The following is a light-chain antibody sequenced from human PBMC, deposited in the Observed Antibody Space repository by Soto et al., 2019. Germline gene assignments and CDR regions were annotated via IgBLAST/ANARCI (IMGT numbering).Light chain of an antibody. Sequence: ETVLTQSPGTLSLSPGQRANLSCRASQSVSSSNLAWYQQKPGQAPRLLIYGASSRATGIPDRFSGSGSGTDFTLTISGLEPEDFAVYFCQQYVGSGPVTFGGGTKVDIK. J-gene: IGKJ4*01. CDR1: QSVSSSN. V-gene: IGKV3-20*01. CDR3: QQYVGSGPVT. CDR2: GAS.